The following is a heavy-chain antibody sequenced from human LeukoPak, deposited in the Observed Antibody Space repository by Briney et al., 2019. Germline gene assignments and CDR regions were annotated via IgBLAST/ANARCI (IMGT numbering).Heavy chain of an antibody. CDR2: VYYSGTT. V-gene: IGHV4-39*01. J-gene: IGHJ4*02. CDR1: GFTFSDYY. Sequence: LRLSCAASGFTFSDYYMSWIRQPXXXXXXWIGSVYYSGTTYYNPSLKSRVTISVDTSKKQFSLKLSSVTAADTAVYYCARRDYGSNSFDFWGQGTLFTVSS. CDR3: ARRDYGSNSFDF. D-gene: IGHD4-23*01.